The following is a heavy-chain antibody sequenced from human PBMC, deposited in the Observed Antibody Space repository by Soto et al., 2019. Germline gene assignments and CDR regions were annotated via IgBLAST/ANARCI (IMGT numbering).Heavy chain of an antibody. J-gene: IGHJ4*02. CDR1: GGSISSGGYY. CDR2: IYYSGST. CDR3: ARKHPAMIVSYYFDY. Sequence: LSLTCTVSGGSISSGGYYWSWIRQHPGKGLEWIGYIYYSGSTYYNPSLKSRVTISVDASKNQFSLKLSSVTAADTAVYYCARKHPAMIVSYYFDYWGQGTLVTVSS. D-gene: IGHD3-22*01. V-gene: IGHV4-31*03.